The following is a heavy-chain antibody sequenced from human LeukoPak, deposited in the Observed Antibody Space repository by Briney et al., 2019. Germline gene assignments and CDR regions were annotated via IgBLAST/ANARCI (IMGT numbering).Heavy chain of an antibody. V-gene: IGHV1-18*01. CDR2: ISAYNGNT. D-gene: IGHD2-15*01. Sequence: ASVKVSCKASGYTFTSYGISWVRQAPGQGLEWMGWISAYNGNTNYAQKLQGRVTMTTDTSTSTAYMELRSLRSDDTAVYYCARDEYCSGGSCYSDAFDIWGQGTMVTVSS. J-gene: IGHJ3*02. CDR3: ARDEYCSGGSCYSDAFDI. CDR1: GYTFTSYG.